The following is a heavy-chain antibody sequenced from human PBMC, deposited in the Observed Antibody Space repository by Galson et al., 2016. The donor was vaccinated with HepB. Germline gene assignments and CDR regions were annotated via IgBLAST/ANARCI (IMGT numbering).Heavy chain of an antibody. CDR1: GLTVSTYA. D-gene: IGHD3-9*01. CDR2: ASGSASGT. V-gene: IGHV3-23*01. J-gene: IGHJ2*01. Sequence: SPRLPCAGAGLTVSTYAMSWARRAPGQGLEWVLGASGSASGTYYAVSVKCWLPISRDNSKNMLFLQVNSLRAEDTAVYYCAKVGRAYYDIFNGVDWYFDLWGRGTLVTVSS. CDR3: AKVGRAYYDIFNGVDWYFDL.